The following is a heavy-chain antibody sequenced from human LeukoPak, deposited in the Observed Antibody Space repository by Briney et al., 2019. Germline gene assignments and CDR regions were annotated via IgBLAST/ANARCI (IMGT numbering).Heavy chain of an antibody. J-gene: IGHJ4*02. V-gene: IGHV4-61*02. D-gene: IGHD3-16*02. CDR1: GGSISSGSYY. CDR2: IYTSGST. Sequence: SQTLSLTCTVSGGSISSGSYYWSWIREPAGKGLEWIGRIYTSGSTNYNPSLKSRVTISVDTSKNQFSLKLSSVTAADTAVYYCAREGVYVWGSYRIDYWGQGTLVTVSS. CDR3: AREGVYVWGSYRIDY.